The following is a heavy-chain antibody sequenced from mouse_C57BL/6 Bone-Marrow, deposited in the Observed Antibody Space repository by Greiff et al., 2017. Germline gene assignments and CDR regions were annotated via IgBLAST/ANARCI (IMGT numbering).Heavy chain of an antibody. D-gene: IGHD1-1*01. V-gene: IGHV1-5*01. CDR1: GYTFTSYW. CDR2: IYPGSSDT. J-gene: IGHJ2*01. Sequence: EVQLQQSGTVLARPGASVKMSCKTSGYTFTSYWMHWVKQRPGQGLEWIGAIYPGSSDTSSNQLFKGKAKLTAVTSARTSYMKLSRLTNENTAVYYCTTGTLYYYGSNYLYYFDYWGQGTTLTVSA. CDR3: TTGTLYYYGSNYLYYFDY.